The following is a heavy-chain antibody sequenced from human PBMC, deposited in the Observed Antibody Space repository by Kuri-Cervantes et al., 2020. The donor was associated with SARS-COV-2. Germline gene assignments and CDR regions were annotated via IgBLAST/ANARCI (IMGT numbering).Heavy chain of an antibody. CDR3: AKDISQGSYGDAFDI. V-gene: IGHV3-21*04. D-gene: IGHD1-26*01. CDR1: GFTFSSYS. J-gene: IGHJ3*02. CDR2: ISSSSSYI. Sequence: GGSLRLSCAASGFTFSSYSMNWVRQAPGKGLEWVSSISSSSSYIYYADSVKGRFTISRDNSKNSLYLQMNSLRTEDTALYYCAKDISQGSYGDAFDIWGQGTMVTVSS.